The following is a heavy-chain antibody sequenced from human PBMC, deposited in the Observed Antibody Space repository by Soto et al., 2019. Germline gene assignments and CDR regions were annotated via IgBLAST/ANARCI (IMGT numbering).Heavy chain of an antibody. V-gene: IGHV3-66*01. CDR1: GFTFSSNY. CDR3: EMYYYDSSGYYFFDY. CDR2: IYSGGST. D-gene: IGHD3-22*01. Sequence: VQLVESGGGVVQPGRSLRLSCAASGFTFSSNYMSWVRQAPGKGLEWVSVIYSGGSTYYADSVKGRFTISRDNSKNTLYLQMNSLRAEDTAVYYCEMYYYDSSGYYFFDYWGQGTLVTVSS. J-gene: IGHJ4*02.